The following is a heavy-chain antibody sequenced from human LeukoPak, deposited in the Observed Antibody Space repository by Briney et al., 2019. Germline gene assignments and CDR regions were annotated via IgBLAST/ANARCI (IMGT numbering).Heavy chain of an antibody. CDR1: GITFRSYG. D-gene: IGHD1-26*01. CDR3: ARDQRGGTYSDY. Sequence: GGSLRLSCAASGITFRSYGMHWVRQAPGKGLEFVSSISTSSTYKYYADSVKGRFTISRDDAKNSLYLQMNSLRAEDTALYYCARDQRGGTYSDYWGQGTLVTVSS. CDR2: ISTSSTYK. J-gene: IGHJ4*02. V-gene: IGHV3-21*01.